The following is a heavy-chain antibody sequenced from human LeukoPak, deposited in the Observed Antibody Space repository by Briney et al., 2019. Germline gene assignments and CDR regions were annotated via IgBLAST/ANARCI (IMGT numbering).Heavy chain of an antibody. V-gene: IGHV1-8*01. Sequence: GASVKVSCKASGYTFTSSDINWVRQAPGQGLEWMGWTNPNSGKTGYARKFQGRVTMTENTSISTAYMEVGSLGYDDTAIYYCARGRPGLASAGTYDFWGQGTLITVSS. CDR2: TNPNSGKT. CDR3: ARGRPGLASAGTYDF. D-gene: IGHD6-13*01. CDR1: GYTFTSSD. J-gene: IGHJ4*02.